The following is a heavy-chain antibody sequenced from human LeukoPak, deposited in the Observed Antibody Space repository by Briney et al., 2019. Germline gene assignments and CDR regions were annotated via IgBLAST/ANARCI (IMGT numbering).Heavy chain of an antibody. CDR1: GLNLRYYW. J-gene: IGHJ5*02. V-gene: IGHV3-7*01. D-gene: IGHD6-13*01. CDR3: TRDSGYMSSSWYNWFDP. CDR2: IKHGGSEK. Sequence: GGPLTLPCAASGLNLRYYWMTCVRHAPEKGVEWVANIKHGGSEKHYVDYVKGRYTIFRDNAKHPLYQQIDRLRDDDTAVYYCTRDSGYMSSSWYNWFDPWGQGTLVTVSS.